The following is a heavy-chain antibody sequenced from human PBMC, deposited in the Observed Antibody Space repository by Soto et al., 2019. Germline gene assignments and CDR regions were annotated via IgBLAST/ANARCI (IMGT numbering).Heavy chain of an antibody. CDR1: GFTFSRYT. Sequence: PAGSLRLSCSASGFTFSRYTIHWVRQAPGKGLEYVSTISGNGGTTYYADSVKGRFTISRDNSKNTVYLQMSSLRVEDTSVYYCVRCGSGSSWSHFDYWGQGTLVTVSS. CDR2: ISGNGGTT. V-gene: IGHV3-64D*06. D-gene: IGHD6-13*01. CDR3: VRCGSGSSWSHFDY. J-gene: IGHJ4*02.